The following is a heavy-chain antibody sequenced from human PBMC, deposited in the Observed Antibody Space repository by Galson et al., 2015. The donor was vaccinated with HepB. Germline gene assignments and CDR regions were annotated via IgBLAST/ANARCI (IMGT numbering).Heavy chain of an antibody. Sequence: SLRLSCAASGFTFSSYWMTWVRQAPGKGLEWVANIKQDGSEKYHVNSVKGRFTISRDNAKNSLYLQMNSLRAEDTAVYYCAKNLYGGNSGDAFDIWGQGTMVTVSS. D-gene: IGHD4-23*01. CDR3: AKNLYGGNSGDAFDI. V-gene: IGHV3-7*03. J-gene: IGHJ3*02. CDR1: GFTFSSYW. CDR2: IKQDGSEK.